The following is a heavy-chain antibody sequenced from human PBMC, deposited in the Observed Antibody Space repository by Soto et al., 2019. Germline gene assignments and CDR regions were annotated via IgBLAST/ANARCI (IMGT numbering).Heavy chain of an antibody. CDR2: FDPEDGET. D-gene: IGHD4-4*01. CDR1: GYTLTELS. CDR3: ATGRPLTTSYYYYYYMDV. J-gene: IGHJ6*03. Sequence: GASVKVSCKVSGYTLTELSMHWVRQAPGKGLEWMGGFDPEDGETIYAQKFQGRVTMTEDTSTDTAYMELSSLRSEDTAVYYCATGRPLTTSYYYYYYMDVCGKGTTVTVSS. V-gene: IGHV1-24*01.